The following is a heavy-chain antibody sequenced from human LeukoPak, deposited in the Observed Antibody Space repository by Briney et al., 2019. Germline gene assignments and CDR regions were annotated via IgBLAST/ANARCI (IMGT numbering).Heavy chain of an antibody. V-gene: IGHV1-69*05. J-gene: IGHJ5*02. CDR3: ARDAIQYDFWSGFAFDP. CDR2: IIPIFGTA. Sequence: ASVKVSCKASGGTFSSYAISWVRQAPGQGLEWMGGIIPIFGTANYAQKFQGRVTITTDESTSTAYMELSSLRSEDTAVYYCARDAIQYDFWSGFAFDPWGQGTLVTVSS. CDR1: GGTFSSYA. D-gene: IGHD3-3*01.